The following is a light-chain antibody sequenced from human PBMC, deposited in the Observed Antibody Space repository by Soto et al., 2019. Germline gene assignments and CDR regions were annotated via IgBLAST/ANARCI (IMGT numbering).Light chain of an antibody. Sequence: EIVMTQSPATLSVSPGERATLSCRASQSVSSNLAWYQQKPGQAPRLLIYGASTRATGIPARFSGSGSGTEFTLTIGSLQSEDFAVYYCQHQGTFGQGTKVEIK. J-gene: IGKJ1*01. CDR3: QHQGT. CDR1: QSVSSN. V-gene: IGKV3-15*01. CDR2: GAS.